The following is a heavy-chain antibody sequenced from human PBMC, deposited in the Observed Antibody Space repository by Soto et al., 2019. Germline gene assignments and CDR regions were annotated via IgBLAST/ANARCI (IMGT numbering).Heavy chain of an antibody. J-gene: IGHJ4*02. V-gene: IGHV4-39*01. CDR2: IYYSGST. CDR1: GGSISTSSYY. Sequence: QLQLQESGPGLVKPSETLSLTCTVSGGSISTSSYYWGWIRQPPGKGLEWIGSIYYSGSTYYNPSLQGRVTVSAYTSKYQFSLRPSSVTAADTDLYDCERDYDSRGDYWGQGTLVTVSS. D-gene: IGHD3-22*01. CDR3: ERDYDSRGDY.